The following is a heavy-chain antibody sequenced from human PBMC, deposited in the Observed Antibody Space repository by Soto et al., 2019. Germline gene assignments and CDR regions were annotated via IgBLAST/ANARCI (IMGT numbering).Heavy chain of an antibody. V-gene: IGHV1-2*02. J-gene: IGHJ6*02. CDR3: ARSLLDEYSSSWRSAYYGMDV. CDR2: INPNSGGT. CDR1: GFTFSAYY. D-gene: IGHD6-13*01. Sequence: QVQLVQSGAELKKPGASVKVSCKASGFTFSAYYIYWVRQAPGHGLEWIGWINPNSGGTNNAQKFQGRVTMTRGTSASTVYMELSALIPDDTAVYYCARSLLDEYSSSWRSAYYGMDVWGQGTTVTVSS.